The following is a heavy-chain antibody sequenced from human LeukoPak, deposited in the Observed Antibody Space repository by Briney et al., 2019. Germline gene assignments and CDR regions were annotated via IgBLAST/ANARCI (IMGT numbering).Heavy chain of an antibody. J-gene: IGHJ4*02. Sequence: GRSLRLSCAASGLTFSSYGMHWVRQAPGKGLEWVAVIWYDGSNKYYADSVKGRFTISRDNSKNTLYLQMNSLRAEDTAVYYCAKDDSGYDSGITDYWGQGTLVTVSS. CDR3: AKDDSGYDSGITDY. CDR1: GLTFSSYG. V-gene: IGHV3-33*06. D-gene: IGHD5-12*01. CDR2: IWYDGSNK.